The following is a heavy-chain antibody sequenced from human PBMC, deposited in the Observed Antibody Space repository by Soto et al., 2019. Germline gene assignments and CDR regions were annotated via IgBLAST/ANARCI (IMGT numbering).Heavy chain of an antibody. CDR1: GGTFSSYA. J-gene: IGHJ5*02. D-gene: IGHD2-2*01. CDR3: AREADIVVVPAGRARPTWFDP. V-gene: IGHV1-69*13. Sequence: GASVKVSCKASGGTFSSYAISWVRQAPGQGLEWMGGIIPIFGTANYAQKFQGRVTVTADESTSTAYMELSSLRSEDTAVYYCAREADIVVVPAGRARPTWFDPWGQGTLVTVSS. CDR2: IIPIFGTA.